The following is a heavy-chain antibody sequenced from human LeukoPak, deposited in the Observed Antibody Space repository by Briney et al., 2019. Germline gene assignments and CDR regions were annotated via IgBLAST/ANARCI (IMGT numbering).Heavy chain of an antibody. Sequence: GGSLRLSCAASGFTFSSYSMNWVRQAPGKGLEWLSSISSSSSYIYYADSVKGRFTISRDNAKNSLYLQMNSLRAEDTAVYYCAIDYVWGSYSYWGQGTLVTVSS. CDR2: ISSSSSYI. J-gene: IGHJ4*02. V-gene: IGHV3-21*01. CDR3: AIDYVWGSYSY. D-gene: IGHD3-16*01. CDR1: GFTFSSYS.